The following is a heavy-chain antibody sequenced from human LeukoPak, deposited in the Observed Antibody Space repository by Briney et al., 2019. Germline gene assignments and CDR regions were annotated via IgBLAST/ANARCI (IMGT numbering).Heavy chain of an antibody. CDR1: GASVNSGAYY. CDR2: IFFTGRT. Sequence: PSQTLSLTCTVSGASVNSGAYYWSWIRQFPGKGLEWIGQIFFTGRTDYNPSLKSRLAISIDTSRDQFSLELSSVSAADTATYYCARDRASGMDYWGKGILVTVSS. V-gene: IGHV4-31*03. J-gene: IGHJ4*02. D-gene: IGHD3-10*01. CDR3: ARDRASGMDY.